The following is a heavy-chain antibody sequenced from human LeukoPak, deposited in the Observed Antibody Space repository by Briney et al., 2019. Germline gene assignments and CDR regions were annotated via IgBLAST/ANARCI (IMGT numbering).Heavy chain of an antibody. CDR2: ISGSGSTI. CDR3: ARVVDGSGSYDNHDSFDI. J-gene: IGHJ3*02. CDR1: GFTFSDYY. D-gene: IGHD3-10*01. Sequence: GGPLRLSCAAPGFTFSDYYMSWIRQAPGKGLEWVSYISGSGSTIFYADSVKGRFTISRDNAKSSLHLQMNSLRAEDTAVYYCARVVDGSGSYDNHDSFDIWGQGTMVTVSS. V-gene: IGHV3-11*01.